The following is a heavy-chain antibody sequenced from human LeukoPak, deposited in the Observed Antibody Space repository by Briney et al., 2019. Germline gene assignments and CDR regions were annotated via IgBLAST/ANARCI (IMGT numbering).Heavy chain of an antibody. D-gene: IGHD3-10*01. J-gene: IGHJ4*02. CDR1: GGSISSGDYY. CDR2: IYYSGST. V-gene: IGHV4-30-4*08. CDR3: ARTRGYGSGSYYDVFDY. Sequence: SETLSLTCTVSGGSISSGDYYWSWIRQPPGKGLERIGYIYYSGSTYYNPSLKSRVTISVDTSKNQFSLKLSSVTAADTAVYYCARTRGYGSGSYYDVFDYWGQGTLVTVSS.